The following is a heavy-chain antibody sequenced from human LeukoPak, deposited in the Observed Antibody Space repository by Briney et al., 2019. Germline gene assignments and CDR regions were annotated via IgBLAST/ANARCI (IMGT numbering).Heavy chain of an antibody. V-gene: IGHV1-18*04. Sequence: ASMKVSCKASGYTIINYGFSWVRQAPGQGLEWMGWISAYNGNTNYLQKFQGRVTMTTDTSTNTVYMELRSLRSDDTAVYYCARVSTNSRVAGYDPQWYFDLWGRGTPVTVSP. CDR3: ARVSTNSRVAGYDPQWYFDL. CDR2: ISAYNGNT. CDR1: GYTIINYG. D-gene: IGHD5-12*01. J-gene: IGHJ2*01.